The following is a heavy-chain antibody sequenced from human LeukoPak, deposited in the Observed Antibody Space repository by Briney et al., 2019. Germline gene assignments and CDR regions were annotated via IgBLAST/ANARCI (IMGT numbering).Heavy chain of an antibody. CDR2: IYYSGST. CDR1: GGSISSGGYY. CDR3: AREIKGVPPHY. J-gene: IGHJ4*02. Sequence: ASQTLSPTCTVSGGSISSGGYYWSWIRQHPGKGLEWIGYIYYSGSTYYNPSLKSRVTISVDTSKNRFSLKLSSVTAADTAVYYCAREIKGVPPHYWGQGTLVTVSS. V-gene: IGHV4-31*03. D-gene: IGHD2-2*01.